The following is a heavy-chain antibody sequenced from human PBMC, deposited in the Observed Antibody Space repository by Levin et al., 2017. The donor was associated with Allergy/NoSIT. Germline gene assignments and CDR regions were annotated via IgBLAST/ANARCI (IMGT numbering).Heavy chain of an antibody. V-gene: IGHV3-15*01. J-gene: IGHJ4*02. CDR1: GFSVTNAR. CDR2: IKSASDGDTK. D-gene: IGHD3-3*01. CDR3: STDLKNFWSGFDY. Sequence: GGSLRLSCAVSGFSVTNARMNWVRQAPGGGLEWIARIKSASDGDTKDYAASVKGRISISRDDSKNMLYLRMNSLKIEDTAVYYCSTDLKNFWSGFDYWGQGTLVTVSS.